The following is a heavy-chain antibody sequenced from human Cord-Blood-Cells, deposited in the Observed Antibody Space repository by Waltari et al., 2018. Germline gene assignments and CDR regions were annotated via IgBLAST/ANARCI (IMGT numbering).Heavy chain of an antibody. V-gene: IGHV6-1*01. Sequence: QVQLQQSGPGLVKPSQTLSLTCAISGDSVSSNSAAWTWIRQSPSRGLEWLGRTYYRSKWYNDYAVSVKIRITINPDTSKNQFSLKLNSVTPEDTAVYYCARSAIGGKGPGRYFDLWGRGTLVTVSS. CDR1: GDSVSSNSAA. J-gene: IGHJ2*01. CDR3: ARSAIGGKGPGRYFDL. CDR2: TYYRSKWYN. D-gene: IGHD3-16*01.